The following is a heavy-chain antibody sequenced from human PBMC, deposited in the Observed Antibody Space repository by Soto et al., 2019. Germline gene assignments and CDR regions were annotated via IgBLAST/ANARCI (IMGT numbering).Heavy chain of an antibody. J-gene: IGHJ5*02. D-gene: IGHD1-26*01. CDR2: ISYTGDT. V-gene: IGHV4-61*01. CDR1: GYSVSSDRYF. CDR3: ARIVVGATVDL. Sequence: PXETLSLTCSVSGYSVSSDRYFWTWIRQPPGKGLEWIAYISYTGDTNYNPSLKSRVTISVDTSRNQFSLTLTSVTAADTAVYFCARIVVGATVDLWGQGSLVTVSS.